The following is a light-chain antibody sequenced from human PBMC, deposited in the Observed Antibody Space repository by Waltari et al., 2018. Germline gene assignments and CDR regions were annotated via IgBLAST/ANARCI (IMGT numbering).Light chain of an antibody. Sequence: CTASPSVSRSDVAWYQQKPGPAPRLLIYGASSRATGIPDRFSGSGSGTDFTLTISRLEPEDFAVYYCQQYGSSPFTFGPGPKVDIK. CDR3: QQYGSSPFT. CDR1: PSVSRSD. CDR2: GAS. V-gene: IGKV3-20*01. J-gene: IGKJ3*01.